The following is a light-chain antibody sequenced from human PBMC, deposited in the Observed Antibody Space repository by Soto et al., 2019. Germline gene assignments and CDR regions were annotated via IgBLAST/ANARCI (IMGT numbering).Light chain of an antibody. V-gene: IGKV3-20*01. J-gene: IGKJ1*01. CDR1: QSVSSSY. CDR3: QQYGNSRGT. Sequence: EIVLTQSPGNLSLSPGERATLSCRASQSVSSSYLAWYQQKPGQAPRLLIYNASSRATGIPDRFSGSGSGTDFTLTISRLEPEDFAVYYCQQYGNSRGTFGQGTKVDNK. CDR2: NAS.